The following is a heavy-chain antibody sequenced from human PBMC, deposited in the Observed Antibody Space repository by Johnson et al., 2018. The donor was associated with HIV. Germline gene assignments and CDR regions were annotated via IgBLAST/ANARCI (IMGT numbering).Heavy chain of an antibody. CDR2: ISYDGSNK. V-gene: IGHV3-30*03. D-gene: IGHD3-16*01. CDR1: GFSFSNYG. Sequence: QVQLVESGGGVVQPGRSQRLSCAASGFSFSNYGMHWVRQAPGKGLEWVAVISYDGSNKYYADSVKGRFTISRANSKNTLYLQMNSLRAEDTAVYYCASLGLDLLVKAPLSVVFDAFDIWGQGTMVTVSS. CDR3: ASLGLDLLVKAPLSVVFDAFDI. J-gene: IGHJ3*02.